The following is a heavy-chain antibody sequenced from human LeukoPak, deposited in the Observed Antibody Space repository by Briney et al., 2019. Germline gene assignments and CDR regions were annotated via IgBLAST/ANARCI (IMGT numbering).Heavy chain of an antibody. CDR3: ARGAGATSYFDY. Sequence: SETLSLTCTVSGGSISSYYWSWIRQPPGKGLEWIGYIYYSGSTNYNPSLKSRVPISVDTSKNQFSLKLSSVTAADTAVYYCARGAGATSYFDYWGQGTLVTVSS. CDR2: IYYSGST. CDR1: GGSISSYY. J-gene: IGHJ4*02. V-gene: IGHV4-59*01. D-gene: IGHD1-26*01.